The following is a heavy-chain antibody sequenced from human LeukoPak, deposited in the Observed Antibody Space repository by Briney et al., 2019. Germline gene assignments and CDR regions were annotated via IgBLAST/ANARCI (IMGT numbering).Heavy chain of an antibody. J-gene: IGHJ3*02. D-gene: IGHD2/OR15-2a*01. CDR1: GGSFSGYY. CDR3: ATNKVSTAGAYDI. Sequence: ASETLSLNCAVYGGSFSGYYWSWIRQTPGKGLEWIGEINHSGSTNYNPSLKSRVSMSVDTSKNQFSLRLSSVTAADTAVYYCATNKVSTAGAYDIWGQGTMVIVSS. V-gene: IGHV4-34*01. CDR2: INHSGST.